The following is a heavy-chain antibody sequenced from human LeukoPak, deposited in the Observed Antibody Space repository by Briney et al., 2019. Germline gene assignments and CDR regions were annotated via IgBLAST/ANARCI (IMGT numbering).Heavy chain of an antibody. D-gene: IGHD5-18*01. CDR2: IYSSGNT. V-gene: IGHV4-61*02. CDR1: GDSITSGRYY. J-gene: IGHJ4*02. Sequence: SETLSLTCTVSGDSITSGRYYWSWIRQPAGKELEWIGRIYSSGNTDYHPYIVSLKSRVTISVDKSKNQFSLKLSSVTAADTAVYYCATNRIQLWSTRYYFDYWGQGTLVTVSS. CDR3: ATNRIQLWSTRYYFDY.